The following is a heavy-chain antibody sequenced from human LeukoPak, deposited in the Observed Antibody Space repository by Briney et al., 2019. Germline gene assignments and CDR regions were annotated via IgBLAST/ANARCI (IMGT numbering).Heavy chain of an antibody. D-gene: IGHD3-22*01. CDR2: IYPGDSDT. CDR3: ARHTYYYDSSGSPGGDY. J-gene: IGHJ4*02. Sequence: GESLKISCKGSGYSFTSYWIGWVRQMPGKGLEWMGIIYPGDSDTRYSPSFQGQVTISADKSISTAYLQWSSLKASDTAMYYCARHTYYYDSSGSPGGDYWDQGTLVTVSS. V-gene: IGHV5-51*01. CDR1: GYSFTSYW.